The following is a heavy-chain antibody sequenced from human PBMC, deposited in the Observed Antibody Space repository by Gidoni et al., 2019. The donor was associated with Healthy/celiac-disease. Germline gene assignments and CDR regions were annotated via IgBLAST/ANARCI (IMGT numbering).Heavy chain of an antibody. Sequence: QVQLVQSGAEVKKPGSSVEVSCKAAGGAFSSYAISWVRQAPGQGLEWMGGIIPIFGTANYAQKFQGRVTITADKSTSTAYMELSSLRSEDTAVYYCARGGHGGNYYYYGMDVWGQGTTVTVSS. CDR3: ARGGHGGNYYYYGMDV. CDR1: GGAFSSYA. V-gene: IGHV1-69*06. CDR2: IIPIFGTA. D-gene: IGHD2-15*01. J-gene: IGHJ6*02.